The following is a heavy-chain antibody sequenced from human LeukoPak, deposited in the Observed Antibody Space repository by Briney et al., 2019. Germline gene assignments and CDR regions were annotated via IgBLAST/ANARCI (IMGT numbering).Heavy chain of an antibody. V-gene: IGHV4-59*08. D-gene: IGHD4-17*01. CDR2: IHYSGSS. J-gene: IGHJ4*02. Sequence: SETLSLTCTVSGGSISNYYWSWIRQPPGKGLEWIGYIHYSGSSNYTPSLKSRVTISVDTSKKQFSLKLSSVTAADTAVYYCARGYGDYRIYYFDYWGQGTLVTVSS. CDR1: GGSISNYY. CDR3: ARGYGDYRIYYFDY.